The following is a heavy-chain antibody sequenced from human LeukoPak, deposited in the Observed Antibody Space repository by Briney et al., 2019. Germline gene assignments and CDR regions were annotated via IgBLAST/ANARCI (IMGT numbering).Heavy chain of an antibody. D-gene: IGHD3-10*01. CDR1: GGSFSGYY. Sequence: PSETLSLTCAVYGGSFSGYYWSWIRQPPGKGLEWIGEINHSGSTNYNPSLKSRVTISVDTSKNQFSLKLSSVTAADTAVYYCARRRNYYYGSGSYNYWGQGTLVTVSS. CDR3: ARRRNYYYGSGSYNY. J-gene: IGHJ4*02. CDR2: INHSGST. V-gene: IGHV4-34*01.